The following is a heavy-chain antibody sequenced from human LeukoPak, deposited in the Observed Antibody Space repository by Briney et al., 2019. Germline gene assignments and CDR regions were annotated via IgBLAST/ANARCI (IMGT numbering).Heavy chain of an antibody. J-gene: IGHJ4*02. CDR1: GFTFSSYW. CDR2: ISGDGGST. CDR3: AKDIIVSSGWSGTLDFDY. V-gene: IGHV3-43*02. D-gene: IGHD6-19*01. Sequence: PGGSLRLSCAASGFTFSSYWMHWVRQAPGKGLEWVSLISGDGGSTYYADSVKGRFTISRDNSKNSLYLQMNSLRTEDTALYYCAKDIIVSSGWSGTLDFDYWGQGTLVTVSS.